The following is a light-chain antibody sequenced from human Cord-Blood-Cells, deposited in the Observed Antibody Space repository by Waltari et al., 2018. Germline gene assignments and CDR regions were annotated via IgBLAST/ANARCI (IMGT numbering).Light chain of an antibody. V-gene: IGLV2-8*01. CDR1: SSDVGGYNY. J-gene: IGLJ2*01. CDR2: KVS. CDR3: SSYAGSNNVV. Sequence: QSALTQPPSASGSPGQSVTISCTGTSSDVGGYNYVSWYQPHPGKAPKLMIYKVSKRPSGVPDRFSGPKSGNAASLTVSGLQAEDEADYYCSSYAGSNNVVFGGGTKLTVL.